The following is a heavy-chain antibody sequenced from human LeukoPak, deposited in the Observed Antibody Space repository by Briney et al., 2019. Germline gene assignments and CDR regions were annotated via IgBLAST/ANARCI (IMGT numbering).Heavy chain of an antibody. D-gene: IGHD6-13*01. Sequence: PGGSLRLSCAASGFTFSNYGMHWVRQAPGKGLEWVAVIWYDGSNKYYVDSVKGRFTISRDNSKNTLFLQMNSLRAEDTAVYYCARDMGSSSWYFRFDPWGQGTLVTVSS. CDR3: ARDMGSSSWYFRFDP. CDR1: GFTFSNYG. V-gene: IGHV3-33*08. J-gene: IGHJ5*02. CDR2: IWYDGSNK.